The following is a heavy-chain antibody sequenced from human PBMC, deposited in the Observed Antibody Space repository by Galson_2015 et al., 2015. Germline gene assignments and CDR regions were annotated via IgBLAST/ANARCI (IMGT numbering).Heavy chain of an antibody. J-gene: IGHJ5*02. D-gene: IGHD2-2*01. CDR3: ARLINRGIVVPAALDP. CDR2: IYHSGST. Sequence: ETLSLTCAVSGGSISSSNWWSWVRQPPGKGLEWIGEIYHSGSTNYNPSLKSRVTISVDKSKNQFSLKLSFVTAADTAVYYCARLINRGIVVPAALDPWGQGTLVTVSS. CDR1: GGSISSSNW. V-gene: IGHV4-4*02.